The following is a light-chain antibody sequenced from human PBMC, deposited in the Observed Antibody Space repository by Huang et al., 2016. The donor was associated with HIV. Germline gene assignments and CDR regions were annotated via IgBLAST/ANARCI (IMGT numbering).Light chain of an antibody. CDR3: LQHLSYPPA. Sequence: DIQMNQSPSAMSASVGDRVNLTCRANQDIHNYLLWFQQNPGKVPKRLIYAASNLPSGVPSMFSGSGAETEFTHTISNLQPEDFATYYCLQHLSYPPAFGQGTRLEIK. CDR2: AAS. J-gene: IGKJ5*01. V-gene: IGKV1-17*03. CDR1: QDIHNY.